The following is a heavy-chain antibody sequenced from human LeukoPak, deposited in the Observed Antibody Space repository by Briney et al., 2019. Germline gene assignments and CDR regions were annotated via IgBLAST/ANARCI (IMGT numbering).Heavy chain of an antibody. J-gene: IGHJ6*03. CDR3: ARHPDYYMDV. CDR1: GGSISSDY. Sequence: SETLSLTCTVSGGSISSDYWSWIRQPPGKGLEWIGYIYYSGSTNYNPSLKSRVTISVDTSKNQFSLKLSSVTAEDTAVYYCARHPDYYMDVWGKGTTVTVSS. V-gene: IGHV4-59*08. CDR2: IYYSGST.